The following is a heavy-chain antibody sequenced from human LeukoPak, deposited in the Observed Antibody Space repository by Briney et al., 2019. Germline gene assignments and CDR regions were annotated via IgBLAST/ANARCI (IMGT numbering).Heavy chain of an antibody. CDR3: ARMVAATRCFDY. CDR2: IYYSGST. Sequence: SETLSLTCTVSGGSISSGGYYWSWIRQHPGKGLEWIGYIYYSGSTYYNPSLKSRVTISVDTSKNQFSLKLSSVTAADTAVYYSARMVAATRCFDYWGQGTLVTVSS. J-gene: IGHJ4*02. V-gene: IGHV4-31*03. D-gene: IGHD2-15*01. CDR1: GGSISSGGYY.